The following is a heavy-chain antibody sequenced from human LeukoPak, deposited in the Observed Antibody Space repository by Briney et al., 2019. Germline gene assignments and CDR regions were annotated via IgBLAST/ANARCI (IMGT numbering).Heavy chain of an antibody. D-gene: IGHD6-19*01. CDR3: ASGSVAGTSGFDY. V-gene: IGHV6-1*01. Sequence: SQTLSLTCAISGDSVSSNSAAWNWIRQSPSRGPEWLGRTYYRSKWYNDYAVSVKSRITINPDTSKNQFSLQLNSVTPEDTAVCYCASGSVAGTSGFDYWGQGTLVTVSS. CDR2: TYYRSKWYN. J-gene: IGHJ4*02. CDR1: GDSVSSNSAA.